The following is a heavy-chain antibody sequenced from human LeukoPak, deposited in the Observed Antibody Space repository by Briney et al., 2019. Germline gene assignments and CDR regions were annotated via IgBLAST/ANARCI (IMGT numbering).Heavy chain of an antibody. CDR3: ARHRRGGRDGYNWDY. Sequence: GASVKVSCKASGGTFSSYAISWVRQAPGQGLEWMGRIIPILGIANYAQKFQGRVTITADKSTSTAYMELSSLRSEDTAVYYCARHRRGGRDGYNWDYWGQGTLVTVSS. CDR1: GGTFSSYA. V-gene: IGHV1-69*04. D-gene: IGHD5-24*01. CDR2: IIPILGIA. J-gene: IGHJ4*02.